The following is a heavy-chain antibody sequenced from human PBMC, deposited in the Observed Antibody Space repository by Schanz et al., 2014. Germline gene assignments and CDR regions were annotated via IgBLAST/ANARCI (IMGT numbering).Heavy chain of an antibody. J-gene: IGHJ5*02. CDR1: GYIFINSG. CDR3: AKAEYDILSDSYARLDP. D-gene: IGHD3-9*01. CDR2: ISVYNHNK. Sequence: QIQLVQSGPEVKKPGATVKVSCKASGYIFINSGISWVRQAPGQGLEWMGWISVYNHNKENDQKFQGRVTMTTDTSTSTAYMALTVLRSSDTAVYYCAKAEYDILSDSYARLDPWGQGTLVTVSS. V-gene: IGHV1-18*01.